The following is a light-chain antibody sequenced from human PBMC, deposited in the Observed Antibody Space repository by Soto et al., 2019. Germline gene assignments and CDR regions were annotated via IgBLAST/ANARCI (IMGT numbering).Light chain of an antibody. CDR1: QTVNTY. V-gene: IGKV1-39*01. J-gene: IGKJ1*01. CDR2: AAS. Sequence: IQLTPSPSSLSASIGDRVTITGRASQTVNTYLHWYQQKPGKAPKLLIYAASNLQSGVPSRFSGSGSGTNFTLSLNSLQPEDFATYYCQQGYSNPWTFGQGTKVDIK. CDR3: QQGYSNPWT.